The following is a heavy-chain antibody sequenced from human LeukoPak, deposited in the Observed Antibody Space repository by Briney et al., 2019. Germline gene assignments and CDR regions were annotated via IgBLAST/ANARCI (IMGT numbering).Heavy chain of an antibody. J-gene: IGHJ4*02. CDR1: GFTFSSYE. V-gene: IGHV3-48*03. D-gene: IGHD1-26*01. CDR3: ARDRAPSGSYFIDY. CDR2: ISSSGSTI. Sequence: GGSLRLSCAASGFTFSSYEMNWVRQAPGKGLEWVSYISSSGSTIYYADSVKGRFTISRDNAKNSLYLQMNSLRAEDTAVYYCARDRAPSGSYFIDYWGQGTLVTVSS.